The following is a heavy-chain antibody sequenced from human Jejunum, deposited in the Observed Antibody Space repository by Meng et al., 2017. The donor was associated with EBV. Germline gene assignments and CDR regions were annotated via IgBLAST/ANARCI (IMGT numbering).Heavy chain of an antibody. CDR3: ARDQNGSYFAY. CDR2: IYNSEST. V-gene: IGHV4-61*08. Sequence: QGHLQESGPGLVQPSETLSLTCTVSVGSVSSGGYYWSWIRQPPGKGLEWIGYIYNSESTNYKSSLKSRVTISADTSKNQFSLRLSSVTAADTAVYYCARDQNGSYFAYWGQGTLVTVSS. CDR1: VGSVSSGGYY. J-gene: IGHJ4*02. D-gene: IGHD1-26*01.